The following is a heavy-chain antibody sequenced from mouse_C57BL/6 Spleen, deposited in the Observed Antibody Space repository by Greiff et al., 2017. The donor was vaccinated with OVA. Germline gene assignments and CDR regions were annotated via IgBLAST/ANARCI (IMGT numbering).Heavy chain of an antibody. Sequence: VHLVESGAELVKPGASVKMSCKASGYTFTTYPIEWMKQNHGKSLEWIGNFHPYNDDTKYNEKFKGKATLTVEKSSSTVYLELSRLTSDDSAVYYCARSGSNLHWYFDVWGTGTTVTVSS. J-gene: IGHJ1*03. CDR1: GYTFTTYP. CDR2: FHPYNDDT. D-gene: IGHD2-5*01. CDR3: ARSGSNLHWYFDV. V-gene: IGHV1-47*01.